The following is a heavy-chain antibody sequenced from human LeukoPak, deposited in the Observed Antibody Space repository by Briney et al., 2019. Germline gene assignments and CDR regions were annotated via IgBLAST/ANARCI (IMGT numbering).Heavy chain of an antibody. J-gene: IGHJ4*02. V-gene: IGHV3-23*01. Sequence: PGGSLRLSCAASGFTFSSYAMSWVRQAPGKGLEWVSAIGGSGGSTYYADSVEGRFTISRDNSKNTLHLQMNSLRAEDTAVYYCAKGADIVVVPAAYNYFDYWGQGTLVTVSS. CDR1: GFTFSSYA. D-gene: IGHD2-2*01. CDR2: IGGSGGST. CDR3: AKGADIVVVPAAYNYFDY.